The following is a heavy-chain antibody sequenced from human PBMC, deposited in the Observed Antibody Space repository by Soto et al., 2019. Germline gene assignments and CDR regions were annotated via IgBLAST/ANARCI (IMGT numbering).Heavy chain of an antibody. Sequence: EVQLLESGGGLVQPGGSRRLSCAASGLTFNTYAMTWVRQAPGKGLKWVSAISGGGDTTSYADSVKGRFTVSRDGSKNTLYLQMSSLRAEDTALYYCAKGRGGSGSLTPRVDFWGQGTLVTVSS. CDR3: AKGRGGSGSLTPRVDF. J-gene: IGHJ4*02. CDR2: ISGGGDTT. D-gene: IGHD3-10*01. V-gene: IGHV3-23*01. CDR1: GLTFNTYA.